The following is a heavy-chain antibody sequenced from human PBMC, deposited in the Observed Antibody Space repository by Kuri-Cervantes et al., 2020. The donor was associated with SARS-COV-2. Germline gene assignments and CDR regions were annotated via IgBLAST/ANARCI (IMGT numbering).Heavy chain of an antibody. CDR1: GGSISSSSYY. J-gene: IGHJ6*02. Sequence: GSLRLSCTVSGGSISSSSYYWGWIRQPPGKGLEWIGYIYYSGSTNYNPSLKSRVTISVDTSKNQFSLKLSSVTAADTAVYYCAGSSGWYTYYYYGMDVWGQGTTVTVSS. V-gene: IGHV4-61*05. CDR3: AGSSGWYTYYYYGMDV. D-gene: IGHD6-19*01. CDR2: IYYSGST.